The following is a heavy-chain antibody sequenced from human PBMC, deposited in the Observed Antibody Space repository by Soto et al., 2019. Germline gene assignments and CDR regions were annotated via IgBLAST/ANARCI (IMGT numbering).Heavy chain of an antibody. CDR1: GYTFTSYG. D-gene: IGHD4-17*01. CDR2: ISAYNGNT. J-gene: IGHJ4*02. CDR3: ARDVWPHDYGDYGRIIDY. V-gene: IGHV1-18*01. Sequence: GASVKVSCKASGYTFTSYGISWVRQAPGQGLEWMGWISAYNGNTNYAQKLQGRVTMTTDTSTSTAYMELRSLRSDDTAVYYCARDVWPHDYGDYGRIIDYWGQGTLVTVSS.